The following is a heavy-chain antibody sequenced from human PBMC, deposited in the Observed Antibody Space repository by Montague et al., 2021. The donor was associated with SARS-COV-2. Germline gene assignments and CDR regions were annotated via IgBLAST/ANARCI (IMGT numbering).Heavy chain of an antibody. J-gene: IGHJ6*02. CDR1: GFTFSSYS. V-gene: IGHV3-21*01. D-gene: IGHD2-2*01. CDR2: ISSSSSYI. CDR3: ATQPSDGAGYYYGMDV. Sequence: SLRLSCAASGFTFSSYSMNWVRQAPGKGLEWVSSISSSSSYIYYADSVKGRLTISRDNAKNSLYLQMNSLRAEDTAVYYCATQPSDGAGYYYGMDVWGQGTTVTVSS.